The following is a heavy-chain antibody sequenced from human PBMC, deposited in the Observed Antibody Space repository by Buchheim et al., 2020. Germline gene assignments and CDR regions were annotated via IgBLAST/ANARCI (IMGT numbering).Heavy chain of an antibody. CDR2: ISYDGSNK. J-gene: IGHJ5*02. V-gene: IGHV3-30*04. Sequence: QVQLVESGGGVVQPGRSLRLSCAASGFTFSSYAMHWVRQAPGKGLEWVAVISYDGSNKYYADSVKGRFTISRDNSKNTLYLQMNSLRAEDTAMYYCARRVSSRVDFWSGYPPTNWFDPWGQGTL. CDR1: GFTFSSYA. D-gene: IGHD3-3*01. CDR3: ARRVSSRVDFWSGYPPTNWFDP.